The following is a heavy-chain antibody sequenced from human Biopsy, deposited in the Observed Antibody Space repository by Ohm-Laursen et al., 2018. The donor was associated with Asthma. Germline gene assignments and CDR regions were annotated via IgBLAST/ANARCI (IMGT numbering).Heavy chain of an antibody. CDR2: IWFDGSNK. J-gene: IGHJ4*02. V-gene: IGHV3-33*01. CDR3: GRERSYMVDY. CDR1: GFTFGSYG. Sequence: SLRLSCAASGFTFGSYGVHWVRQAPGKGLEWVADIWFDGSNKHYADSVKGRFTISRDNSKNTLYLQMNSLRAEDTALYYCGRERSYMVDYWGQGTLVIVSS. D-gene: IGHD3-10*01.